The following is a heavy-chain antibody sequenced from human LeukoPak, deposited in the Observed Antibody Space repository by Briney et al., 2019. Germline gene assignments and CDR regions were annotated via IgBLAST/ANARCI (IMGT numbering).Heavy chain of an antibody. D-gene: IGHD6-13*01. Sequence: ASVKVSCKASGYTFTSYDINWVRQATGQGLAWMGWMNPNSGNTGHAQKFQGRVTMTRNTSISTAYMELSSLRSEDTAVYYCARVTAYSSSWYLGYWGQGTLVTVSS. CDR3: ARVTAYSSSWYLGY. J-gene: IGHJ4*02. CDR2: MNPNSGNT. V-gene: IGHV1-8*01. CDR1: GYTFTSYD.